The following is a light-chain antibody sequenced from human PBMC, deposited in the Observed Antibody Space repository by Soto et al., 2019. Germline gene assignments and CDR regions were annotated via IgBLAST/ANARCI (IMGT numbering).Light chain of an antibody. CDR3: QHYNSYSEA. CDR2: KAS. Sequence: DIQMTQSPSTLSASVGDRVTIPCRASQTISSWLAWYHQKPGKAPKLLIYKASTLKSGVPSRFSGSGSGTEFTLTISSLQPDDFATYYCQHYNSYSEAFGQGTKVDIK. CDR1: QTISSW. V-gene: IGKV1-5*03. J-gene: IGKJ1*01.